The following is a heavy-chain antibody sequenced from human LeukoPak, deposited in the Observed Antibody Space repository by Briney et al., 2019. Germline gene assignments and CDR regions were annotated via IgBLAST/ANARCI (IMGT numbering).Heavy chain of an antibody. V-gene: IGHV3-23*01. J-gene: IGHJ4*02. D-gene: IGHD3-3*01. Sequence: GGSQRLSCAASRFTFSSYAMSWVRQAPGKGLGWVSGISGSGGSTYYADSVKGRFTTSRDNSKNTLYLQMNSLRAEDTAVYCCAKDRFGAFDYWGQGTLVTVSS. CDR3: AKDRFGAFDY. CDR1: RFTFSSYA. CDR2: ISGSGGST.